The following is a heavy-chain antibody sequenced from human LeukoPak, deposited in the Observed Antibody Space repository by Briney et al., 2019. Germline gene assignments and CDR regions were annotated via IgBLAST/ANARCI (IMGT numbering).Heavy chain of an antibody. J-gene: IGHJ4*02. CDR3: SSRYCSGGSCYFDY. V-gene: IGHV4-4*07. Sequence: PSETLSLTCTVSGGSISSYYWSWIRQPAGKGLEWIGRIYSSGSTNYNPSLKSRVTMSVDTSKNQFSLKVSSVTAADTAVYYCSSRYCSGGSCYFDYWGQGTLVTVSS. CDR2: IYSSGST. CDR1: GGSISSYY. D-gene: IGHD2-15*01.